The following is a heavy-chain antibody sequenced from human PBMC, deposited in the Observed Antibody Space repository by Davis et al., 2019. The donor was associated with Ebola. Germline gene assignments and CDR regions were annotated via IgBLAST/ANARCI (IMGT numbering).Heavy chain of an antibody. CDR1: GGSISSYY. Sequence: SETLSLTCTVPGGSISSYYWSWIRQPPGKGLEWIGYIYYSGSTNYNPSLKSRVTISVDTSKNQFSLKLSSVTAADTAVYYCARDRYTMVQGVISKPGWYFDLWGRGTLVTVSS. V-gene: IGHV4-59*01. CDR3: ARDRYTMVQGVISKPGWYFDL. CDR2: IYYSGST. J-gene: IGHJ2*01. D-gene: IGHD3-10*01.